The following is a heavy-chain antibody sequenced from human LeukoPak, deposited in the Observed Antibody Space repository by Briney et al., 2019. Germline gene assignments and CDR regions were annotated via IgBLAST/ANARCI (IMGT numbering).Heavy chain of an antibody. J-gene: IGHJ4*02. CDR1: GGSFSGYY. CDR2: INHSGST. D-gene: IGHD3-22*01. V-gene: IGHV4-34*01. CDR3: ARVRKGYYDSSGYHY. Sequence: KPSETLSLTCAVYGGSFSGYYWSWIRQPPGKGLEWIGEINHSGSTNYNPSLKSRVTISVDTSRNQFSLKLSSVTAADTAVYYCARVRKGYYDSSGYHYWGQGTLVTVSS.